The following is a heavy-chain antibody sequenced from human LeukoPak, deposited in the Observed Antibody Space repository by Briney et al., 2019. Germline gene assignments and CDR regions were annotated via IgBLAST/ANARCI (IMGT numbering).Heavy chain of an antibody. Sequence: GGSLRLSCAASELTLSSYAMSWVRQAPGKGLEWVSGISGSGGSTYYADSVKGRFTISRDNSKNTLYLQMNSLRAEDTAVYYCAKDDSGYDLSGYYFDYWGQGTLVTVSS. V-gene: IGHV3-23*01. CDR2: ISGSGGST. J-gene: IGHJ4*02. CDR1: ELTLSSYA. D-gene: IGHD5-12*01. CDR3: AKDDSGYDLSGYYFDY.